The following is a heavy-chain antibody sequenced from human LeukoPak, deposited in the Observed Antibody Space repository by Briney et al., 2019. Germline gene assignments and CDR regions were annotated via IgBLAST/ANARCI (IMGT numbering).Heavy chain of an antibody. J-gene: IGHJ4*02. CDR3: AKDAEYCSGGSCPPLLDY. D-gene: IGHD2-15*01. V-gene: IGHV3-43*01. CDR2: ISWDGGST. CDR1: GGSFSAFY. Sequence: ETLSLTCSVYGGSFSAFYWNWIRQPPGKGLEWVSLISWDGGSTYYADSVKGRFTISRDNSKNSLYLQMNSLRTEDTALYYCAKDAEYCSGGSCPPLLDYWGQGTLVTASS.